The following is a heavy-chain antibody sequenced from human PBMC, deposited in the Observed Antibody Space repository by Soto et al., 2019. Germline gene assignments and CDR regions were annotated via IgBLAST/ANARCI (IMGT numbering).Heavy chain of an antibody. D-gene: IGHD1-26*01. CDR2: INPSSGTT. V-gene: IGHV1-46*01. CDR3: GRIPGETTSLFDY. CDR1: GYIFIHCF. J-gene: IGHJ4*02. Sequence: QVQLVQSGAEMKQPGASVKLSCQASGYIFIHCFMHWVRQAPGQGLEWMGGINPSSGTTTYAQKFPGRGTVTRDTPNSNVYMEISKPGSGENAIYYWGRIPGETTSLFDYWGQGSLVTVSA.